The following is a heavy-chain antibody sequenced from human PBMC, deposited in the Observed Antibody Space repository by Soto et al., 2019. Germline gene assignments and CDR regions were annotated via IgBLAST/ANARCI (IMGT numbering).Heavy chain of an antibody. CDR3: VGISLWFGELTFDY. D-gene: IGHD3-10*01. Sequence: QVQLVESGGGLVQPGRSLRLSCAASGFTFSRYGMHWVRQAPGKGLEWVAVIGCDGSNKYYADSVKGRFTISRDNSKNTLYLQMNSQTAEYTCVYYVVGISLWFGELTFDYWGQGTLVTVSS. J-gene: IGHJ4*02. CDR2: IGCDGSNK. V-gene: IGHV3-30*03. CDR1: GFTFSRYG.